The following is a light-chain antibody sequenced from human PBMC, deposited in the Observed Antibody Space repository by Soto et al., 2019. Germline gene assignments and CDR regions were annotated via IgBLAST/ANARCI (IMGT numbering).Light chain of an antibody. V-gene: IGLV2-14*01. Sequence: QSVLTQPASVSGSPGQSITISCTGTSSDVGGYDYVSWYQQHLGKAPKLMIYEVTNRASGVSNRFSGSKSGNTASLTISGLQAEDETDYYCSSYTSSTTRVFGTGTKLTVL. CDR3: SSYTSSTTRV. CDR2: EVT. J-gene: IGLJ1*01. CDR1: SSDVGGYDY.